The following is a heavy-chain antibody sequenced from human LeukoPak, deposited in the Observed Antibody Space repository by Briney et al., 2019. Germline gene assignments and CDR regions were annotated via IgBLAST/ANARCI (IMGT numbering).Heavy chain of an antibody. CDR1: GFIFSSYE. CDR3: AREGDAAAGLDY. CDR2: ISSSGSTK. V-gene: IGHV3-48*03. D-gene: IGHD6-13*01. J-gene: IGHJ4*02. Sequence: PGGSLRLSCEGSGFIFSSYEMNWVRQAPGKGLEWVSYISSSGSTKYYADSVKGRFTISRDNAKNSLYLQMNSLRAEDTAVYYCAREGDAAAGLDYWGQGTLVTVSS.